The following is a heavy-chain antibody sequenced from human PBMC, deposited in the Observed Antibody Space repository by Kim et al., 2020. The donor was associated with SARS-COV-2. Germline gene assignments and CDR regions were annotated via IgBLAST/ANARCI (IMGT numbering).Heavy chain of an antibody. Sequence: SRVTISVDTSKNQFSLKLSSVTAADTAVYYCARHGLGYCSGGSCPSQLDYWGQGTLVTVSS. V-gene: IGHV4-39*01. CDR3: ARHGLGYCSGGSCPSQLDY. D-gene: IGHD2-15*01. J-gene: IGHJ4*02.